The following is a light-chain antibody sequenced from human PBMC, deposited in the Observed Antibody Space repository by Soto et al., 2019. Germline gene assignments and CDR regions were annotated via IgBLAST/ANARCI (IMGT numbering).Light chain of an antibody. Sequence: EIVLTQSPGTLSLSPGERATLSCRASQSVSNYLAWYQRKPGQAPRLLIYGASSRAIGIPDRFSGSGSGTDFTLTISRLEPEDFAVYYCHQYGGSPQTFGQGTKVEIK. CDR1: QSVSNY. CDR3: HQYGGSPQT. V-gene: IGKV3-20*01. J-gene: IGKJ1*01. CDR2: GAS.